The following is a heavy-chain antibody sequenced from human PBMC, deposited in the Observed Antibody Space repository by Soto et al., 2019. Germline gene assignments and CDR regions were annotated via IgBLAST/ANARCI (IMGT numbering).Heavy chain of an antibody. CDR2: ISYDGSNK. D-gene: IGHD2-21*02. CDR3: AKSVTYDYYYGMDV. J-gene: IGHJ6*02. Sequence: QVQLVESGGGVVQPGRSLRLSCAASGFTFSSYGMHWVRQAPGKGLEWVAVISYDGSNKYYADSVKGRFTISRDNSKNTLYLQMNSLRAEDTAVYYCAKSVTYDYYYGMDVWGQGTTVTVSS. V-gene: IGHV3-30*18. CDR1: GFTFSSYG.